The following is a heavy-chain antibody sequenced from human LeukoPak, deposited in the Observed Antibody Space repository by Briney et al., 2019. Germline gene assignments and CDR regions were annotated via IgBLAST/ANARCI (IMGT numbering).Heavy chain of an antibody. CDR2: IYYSGST. CDR3: ARHWGYSYGGLGY. Sequence: SETLSLTCTVSGGSISSYYWSWIRQPPGKGLEWIGYIYYSGSTNYNPSLKSRVTISVDTSKNQFSLKLSSVTAADTAVYYCARHWGYSYGGLGYWGQGTLVTVSS. V-gene: IGHV4-59*08. J-gene: IGHJ4*02. D-gene: IGHD5-18*01. CDR1: GGSISSYY.